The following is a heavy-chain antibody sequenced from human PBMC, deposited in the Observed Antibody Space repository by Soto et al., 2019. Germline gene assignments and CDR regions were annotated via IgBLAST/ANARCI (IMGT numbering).Heavy chain of an antibody. J-gene: IGHJ4*02. CDR2: ISSSSSYI. D-gene: IGHD6-6*01. V-gene: IGHV3-21*01. CDR1: GFTFSSYT. Sequence: PGGSLRLSCAASGFTFSSYTMSWVRQAPGKGLEWVSSISSSSSYIYYADSVKGRFTISRDNAKNSLYLQMNSLRAEDTAVYYCARDLEYSSSVVDYWGQGTLVTVSS. CDR3: ARDLEYSSSVVDY.